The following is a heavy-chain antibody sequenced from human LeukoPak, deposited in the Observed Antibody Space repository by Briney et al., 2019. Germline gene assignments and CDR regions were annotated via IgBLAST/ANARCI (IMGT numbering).Heavy chain of an antibody. CDR1: GFTFSSYS. D-gene: IGHD3-3*01. Sequence: GGSLRLSCAASGFTFSSYSMNWVRQAPGKGLEWVSSISSSSSYIYYADSVKGRFTISRDNAKNSLYLQMNSLRAEDTAVYYCARDELSYDFWSGYYTFDPWGQGTLVTVSS. V-gene: IGHV3-21*01. CDR3: ARDELSYDFWSGYYTFDP. J-gene: IGHJ5*02. CDR2: ISSSSSYI.